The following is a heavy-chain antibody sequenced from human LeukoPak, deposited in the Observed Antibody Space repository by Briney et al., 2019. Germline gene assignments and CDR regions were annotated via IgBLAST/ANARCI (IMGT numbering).Heavy chain of an antibody. CDR3: ARDKWPYGDYPPPWLDP. D-gene: IGHD4-17*01. Sequence: PGRSLRLSCAASGFTFSSYGMHWVRQAPGKGLEWVAVIWYDGSNKYYADSVKGRFTISRDNSKNTLYLQMNSLRAEDTAVYYCARDKWPYGDYPPPWLDPWGQGTLVTVSS. V-gene: IGHV3-33*01. CDR2: IWYDGSNK. CDR1: GFTFSSYG. J-gene: IGHJ5*02.